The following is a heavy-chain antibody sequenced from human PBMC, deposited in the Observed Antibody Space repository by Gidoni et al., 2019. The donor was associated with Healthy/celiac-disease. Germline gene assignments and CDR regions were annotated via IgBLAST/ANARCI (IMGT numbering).Heavy chain of an antibody. CDR2: ISSSSSYI. Sequence: EVQLVESGGGLVKPGGSLRLSCAASGFTFSSYSMNWVRQAPGKGLALVSSISSSSSYIYYADSVKGRFTISRDNAKNSLYLQMNSLRAEDTAVYYCARGGHYYGSGTQPYYYYGMDVWGQGTTVTVSS. CDR3: ARGGHYYGSGTQPYYYYGMDV. J-gene: IGHJ6*02. D-gene: IGHD3-10*01. V-gene: IGHV3-21*01. CDR1: GFTFSSYS.